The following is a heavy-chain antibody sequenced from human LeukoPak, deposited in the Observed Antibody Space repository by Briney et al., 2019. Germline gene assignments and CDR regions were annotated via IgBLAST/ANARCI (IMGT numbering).Heavy chain of an antibody. J-gene: IGHJ4*02. CDR3: ARARATMVRGVYFDY. CDR1: GFTFSDYY. CDR2: ISSSGSTI. Sequence: PGGSLRLSCAASGFTFSDYYMSWIRQAPGKGLEWASYISSSGSTIYYADSVKGRFTISRDNAKNSLYLQMNSLRAEDTAVYYCARARATMVRGVYFDYWGQGTLVTVSS. V-gene: IGHV3-11*01. D-gene: IGHD3-10*01.